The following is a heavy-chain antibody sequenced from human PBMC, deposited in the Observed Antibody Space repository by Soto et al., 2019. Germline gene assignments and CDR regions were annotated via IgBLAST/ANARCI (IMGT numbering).Heavy chain of an antibody. V-gene: IGHV1-18*01. CDR1: GYTFTSYA. CDR2: ISAYNGNT. CDR3: ASSGPTAGY. J-gene: IGHJ4*02. D-gene: IGHD3-10*01. Sequence: QVQLVQSGAEVKKPGASVKVSCKASGYTFTSYAISWVRQAPGQGLEWMGWISAYNGNTNDAQKLQGRVTMTTDTPTTTAYLELRSLSSAATAVYSCASSGPTAGYWGQRTRVTVSS.